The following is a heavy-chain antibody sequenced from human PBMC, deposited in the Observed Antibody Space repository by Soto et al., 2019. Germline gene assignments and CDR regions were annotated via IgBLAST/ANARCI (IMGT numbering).Heavy chain of an antibody. CDR2: ISGSGGST. D-gene: IGHD1-26*01. CDR1: GVTFTSYA. V-gene: IGHV3-23*01. CDR3: AKGLYSGSYFDY. J-gene: IGHJ4*02. Sequence: PGGSLRLSCAASGVTFTSYAMTWGRQVPGEGLQWVSSISGSGGSTYYADSVKGQFTISRDNSKNTLYLQMNSLRAEDTAVYYCAKGLYSGSYFDYWGQGTLVTVYS.